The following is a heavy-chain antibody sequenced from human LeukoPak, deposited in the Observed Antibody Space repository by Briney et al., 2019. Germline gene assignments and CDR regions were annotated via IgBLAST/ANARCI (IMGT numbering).Heavy chain of an antibody. V-gene: IGHV4-59*11. CDR1: GGSISSHY. Sequence: SETLSLTCTVSGGSISSHYWSWIRQPPGKGLEWIGFIYYSGSTNYNPSLESRVTMSVDTSKNQFSLKLSSVTAADTAVYYCARGRARSDAFDIWGQGTMVTVSS. CDR3: ARGRARSDAFDI. CDR2: IYYSGST. J-gene: IGHJ3*02. D-gene: IGHD3-10*01.